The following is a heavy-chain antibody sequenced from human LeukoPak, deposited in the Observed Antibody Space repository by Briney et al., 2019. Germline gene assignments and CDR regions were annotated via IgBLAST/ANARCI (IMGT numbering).Heavy chain of an antibody. CDR3: ATELYYDSSGSHY. CDR2: ISAYNGNT. Sequence: ASVKVSCKAPGHTLTNYGISWVRQAPGQGLQWMGWISAYNGNTNYAQKLQGRITMTTDTSTSTVYMELRSLRSDDTAMYYCATELYYDSSGSHYWGQGTLVTVSS. CDR1: GHTLTNYG. D-gene: IGHD3-22*01. V-gene: IGHV1-18*01. J-gene: IGHJ4*02.